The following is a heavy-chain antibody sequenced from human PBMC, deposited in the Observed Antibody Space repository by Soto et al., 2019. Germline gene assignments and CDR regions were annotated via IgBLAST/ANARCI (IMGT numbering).Heavy chain of an antibody. CDR2: IWYDGINK. D-gene: IGHD3-16*01. J-gene: IGHJ4*02. CDR3: ARGLDIYDDLWGPTD. CDR1: GFTFSSYA. V-gene: IGHV3-33*01. Sequence: HVQLVESGGGVVQPGKSLRLSCSASGFTFSSYAMHWVRQAPGKGLEWVAVIWYDGINKYYADSVKGRFTISRDNSKNTLYLEMSSLRVDDTAVYYCARGLDIYDDLWGPTDWGQGTLVTVSS.